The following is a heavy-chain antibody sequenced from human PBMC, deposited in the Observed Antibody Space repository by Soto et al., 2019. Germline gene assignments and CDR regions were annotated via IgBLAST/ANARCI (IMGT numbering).Heavy chain of an antibody. J-gene: IGHJ4*02. CDR1: GYILTNYY. CDR2: INPSTGTT. Sequence: ASVKVSCKASGYILTNYYMHWVRQAPGQGLEWMGIINPSTGTTTYAQKFLGRVTVTRDTSTSTVYMELNSLRAEDTAVYYCARDRAVFDYWGQGTLVTVSS. D-gene: IGHD3-10*01. CDR3: ARDRAVFDY. V-gene: IGHV1-46*01.